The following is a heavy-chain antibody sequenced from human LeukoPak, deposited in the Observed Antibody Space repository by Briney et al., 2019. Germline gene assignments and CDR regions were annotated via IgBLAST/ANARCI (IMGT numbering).Heavy chain of an antibody. J-gene: IGHJ6*02. CDR3: AREMKDFWSGYYTGYYGMDV. CDR2: ISYDGSNK. D-gene: IGHD3-3*01. Sequence: GGSLRLSCAASGCTFSSYAMHWVRQAPGKGLEWVAVISYDGSNKYYADSVKGRFTISRDNSKNTLYLQMNSLRAEDTAVYYCAREMKDFWSGYYTGYYGMDVWGQGTTVTVS. CDR1: GCTFSSYA. V-gene: IGHV3-30*04.